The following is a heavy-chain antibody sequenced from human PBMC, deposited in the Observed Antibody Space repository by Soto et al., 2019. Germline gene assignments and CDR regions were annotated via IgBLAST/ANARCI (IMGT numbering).Heavy chain of an antibody. CDR3: AIEMATNGPYFEY. Sequence: ASLKVSCKASGYTFTGYDIHCVRQAPGQGREWMGWINPNSGGTNYAQKFQGWVTMSRDTSISKAYMELRRLRSDDTAVYYCAIEMATNGPYFEYWAQGTLVNVSS. CDR1: GYTFTGYD. CDR2: INPNSGGT. J-gene: IGHJ4*02. V-gene: IGHV1-2*04. D-gene: IGHD5-12*01.